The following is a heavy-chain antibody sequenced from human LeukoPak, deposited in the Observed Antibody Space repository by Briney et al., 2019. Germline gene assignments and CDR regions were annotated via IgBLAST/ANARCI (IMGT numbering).Heavy chain of an antibody. J-gene: IGHJ4*02. D-gene: IGHD3-10*01. CDR3: AKGMGSGPRGYEQFGELLLFDY. Sequence: GGSLRLSCAASGFTFSSYAMSWVRQAPGKGLEWVSAISGSGGSTYYADSVKGRFTISRDNSKNTLYLQMNSLRAEDTAVYYCAKGMGSGPRGYEQFGELLLFDYWGQGTLVTVSS. V-gene: IGHV3-23*01. CDR1: GFTFSSYA. CDR2: ISGSGGST.